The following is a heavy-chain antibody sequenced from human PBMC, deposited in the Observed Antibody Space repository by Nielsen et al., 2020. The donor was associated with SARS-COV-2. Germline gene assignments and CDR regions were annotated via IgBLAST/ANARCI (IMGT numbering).Heavy chain of an antibody. V-gene: IGHV1-18*01. D-gene: IGHD6-6*01. Sequence: ASVKVSCKASGYTFTSYGISWVRQAPGQGLEWMGWISAYNGNTNYAQKLQGRVTMTTDTSASTAYMELSSLRSEDTAVYYCAVIAAHTDDAFDIWGQGTMVTVSS. CDR3: AVIAAHTDDAFDI. J-gene: IGHJ3*02. CDR1: GYTFTSYG. CDR2: ISAYNGNT.